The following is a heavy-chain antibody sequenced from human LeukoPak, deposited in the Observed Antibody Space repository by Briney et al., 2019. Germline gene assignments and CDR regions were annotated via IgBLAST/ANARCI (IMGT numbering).Heavy chain of an antibody. CDR2: IYPGDSDT. V-gene: IGHV5-51*01. J-gene: IGHJ3*02. CDR1: GYSFPNYW. Sequence: GESLKISCKGSGYSFPNYWIGWVRQMPGKGLEWMGIIYPGDSDTRYSPSFQGQVTISADKSISTAYLQWSSLKASDTAIYYCARDTSSWYKAFDIWGQGTMVTVSS. D-gene: IGHD6-13*01. CDR3: ARDTSSWYKAFDI.